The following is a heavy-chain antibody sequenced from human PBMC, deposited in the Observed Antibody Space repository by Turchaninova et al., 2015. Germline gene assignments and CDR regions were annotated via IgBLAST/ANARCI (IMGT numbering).Heavy chain of an antibody. J-gene: IGHJ4*02. D-gene: IGHD7-27*01. CDR3: ARQGQLGSTTGYFDY. Sequence: QVQLQESGPGLVKPSQTLSLTCTVSGGSISSGDYYWTWFRQPPGKGLECIGYIYYGGSTYSNPSLKSRVSISGDTSNNQFSRKLNSVTAADTAVYYCARQGQLGSTTGYFDYWGQGTLVTVSS. CDR1: GGSISSGDYY. V-gene: IGHV4-30-4*01. CDR2: IYYGGST.